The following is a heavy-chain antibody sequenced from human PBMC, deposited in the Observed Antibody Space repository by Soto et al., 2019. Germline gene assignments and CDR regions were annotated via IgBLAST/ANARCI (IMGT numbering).Heavy chain of an antibody. Sequence: PGESLKISCKGSGYSFTSYWIGWVRQMPGKGLEWMGIIYPGDSDTRYSPSFQGQVTISADKSISTAYLQWSSLKASDTAMYYCARCITGTQGHYDAFDIWGQGTMVTVSS. J-gene: IGHJ3*02. CDR1: GYSFTSYW. D-gene: IGHD1-20*01. CDR3: ARCITGTQGHYDAFDI. CDR2: IYPGDSDT. V-gene: IGHV5-51*01.